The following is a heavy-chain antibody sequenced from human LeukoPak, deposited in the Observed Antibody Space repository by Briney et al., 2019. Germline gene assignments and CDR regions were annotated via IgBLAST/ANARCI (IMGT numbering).Heavy chain of an antibody. Sequence: PSETLSLTCTVSGGSISRYYWSWIRQPPGKGLEWIGYIYYSGSTNYNPSLKSRVTISVDTSKNQFSLKLSSVTAADTAVYYCARLHYYDSSGYYRGYWYFDLWGRGTLVTVSS. CDR2: IYYSGST. CDR1: GGSISRYY. V-gene: IGHV4-59*01. CDR3: ARLHYYDSSGYYRGYWYFDL. J-gene: IGHJ2*01. D-gene: IGHD3-22*01.